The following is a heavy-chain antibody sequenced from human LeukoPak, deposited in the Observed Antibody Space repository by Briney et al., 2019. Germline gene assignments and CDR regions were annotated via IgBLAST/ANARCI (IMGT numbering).Heavy chain of an antibody. D-gene: IGHD2-15*01. CDR1: GYTFTSQD. J-gene: IGHJ2*01. CDR3: ARARAVTSWYFDL. V-gene: IGHV1-8*01. CDR2: MNPNSDYT. Sequence: ASVKVSCKASGYTFTSQDINWVRQAPGQGLEWMGWMNPNSDYTGCEQKFQGRLTMTRDTSHDTAYMELSGLRSEDTAMYYCARARAVTSWYFDLWGQGTLVIVSS.